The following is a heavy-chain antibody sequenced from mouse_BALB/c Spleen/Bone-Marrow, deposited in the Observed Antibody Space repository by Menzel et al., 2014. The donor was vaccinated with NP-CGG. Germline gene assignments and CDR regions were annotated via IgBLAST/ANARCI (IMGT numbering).Heavy chain of an antibody. V-gene: IGHV5-12*02. J-gene: IGHJ2*01. CDR1: GFTFXDYY. D-gene: IGHD2-4*01. CDR2: ISNGGGST. CDR3: ARHSDYDYFDY. Sequence: EVKLQESGGGLVQPGGSLKLSCATSGFTFXDYYMYWVRQTPEKRLEWVAYISNGGGSTYYPDTVKGRFTISRDNAKNTLYLQMSRLKSEDTAMYYCARHSDYDYFDYWGQGTTLTVSS.